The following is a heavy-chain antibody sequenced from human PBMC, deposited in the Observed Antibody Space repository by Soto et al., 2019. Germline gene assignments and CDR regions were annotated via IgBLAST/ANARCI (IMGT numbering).Heavy chain of an antibody. J-gene: IGHJ3*02. D-gene: IGHD6-25*01. V-gene: IGHV3-53*01. CDR2: IYSGGST. CDR3: ASIAATASDAFDI. CDR1: GFTVSSNY. Sequence: PGGSLRLSCAASGFTVSSNYMSWVRQAPGKGLEWVSVIYSGGSTYYADSVKGRFTISRDNSKNTLYLQMNSLRAEDTAVYYCASIAATASDAFDIWGQGTMVTVSS.